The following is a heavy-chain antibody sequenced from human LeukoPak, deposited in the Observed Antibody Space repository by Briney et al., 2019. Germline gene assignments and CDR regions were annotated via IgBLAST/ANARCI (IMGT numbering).Heavy chain of an antibody. CDR3: ARQAYCGADCFSPYKFDY. V-gene: IGHV5-51*01. CDR2: IYPGDSDT. J-gene: IGHJ4*02. D-gene: IGHD2-21*02. Sequence: GESLKISCKGSGYSFTSYWIGWVRQLPGKGLEWMGIIYPGDSDTRYSPSFQGQVTISADKSISTAYLQWSSLKASDTAMYYCARQAYCGADCFSPYKFDYWGQGTLVTVSS. CDR1: GYSFTSYW.